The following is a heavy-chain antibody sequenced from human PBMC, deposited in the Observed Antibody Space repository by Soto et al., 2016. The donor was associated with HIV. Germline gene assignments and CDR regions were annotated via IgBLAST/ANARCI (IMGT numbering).Heavy chain of an antibody. V-gene: IGHV1-2*02. D-gene: IGHD3-16*01. CDR3: ARRFRKAPNYYYYYMDV. CDR1: GYTLTDYF. Sequence: QVQLMQSGAEVKKPGASVKVSCKASGYTLTDYFLHWVRQAPGQGLEWMGWINPKSGATTHVQKFQGRVTMTRDRSGNTAYMELTTLTSDDTAVYYCARRFRKAPNYYYYYMDVWGRGTTVTVSS. CDR2: INPKSGAT. J-gene: IGHJ6*03.